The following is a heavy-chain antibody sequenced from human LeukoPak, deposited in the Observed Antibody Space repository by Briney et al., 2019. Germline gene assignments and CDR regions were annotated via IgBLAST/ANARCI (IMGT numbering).Heavy chain of an antibody. CDR1: GGSFSGYY. D-gene: IGHD5-24*01. J-gene: IGHJ5*02. CDR2: INHSGST. V-gene: IGHV4-34*01. CDR3: ARAPRGWFDP. Sequence: SETLSLTCAVYGGSFSGYYWSWIRQPPGKGLEWIGEINHSGSTNYNPSLKSRVTISVDRSKNQFSLKLSSVTAADTAVYYCARAPRGWFDPWGQGTLVTVSS.